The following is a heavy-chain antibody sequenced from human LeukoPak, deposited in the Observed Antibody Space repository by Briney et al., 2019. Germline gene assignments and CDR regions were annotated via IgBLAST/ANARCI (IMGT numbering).Heavy chain of an antibody. D-gene: IGHD1-26*01. V-gene: IGHV3-30-3*01. Sequence: GGSLRLSCAASGFTFSSYAMHWVRQAPGKGLEWVAVISYDGSNKYYADSVKGRYTISRDNSKNTLYLRMNSLRAEDTAVYYCAKGGSYLSYDYWGQGTLVTVSS. CDR3: AKGGSYLSYDY. CDR1: GFTFSSYA. J-gene: IGHJ4*02. CDR2: ISYDGSNK.